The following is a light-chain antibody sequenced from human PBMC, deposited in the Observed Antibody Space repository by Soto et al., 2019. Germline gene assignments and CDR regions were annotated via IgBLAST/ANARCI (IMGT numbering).Light chain of an antibody. J-gene: IGKJ1*01. CDR2: GAS. V-gene: IGKV1-39*01. CDR3: QQGFSIPWT. Sequence: DIQMTQSPSSLSASVGDGVSIASRASQTVSRFLNWYQQKPGKAPKLLIYGASSLQGGVPSRFNGSGSGTDFTLTINNLQPEDFATYSCQQGFSIPWTFCQGTKVAIK. CDR1: QTVSRF.